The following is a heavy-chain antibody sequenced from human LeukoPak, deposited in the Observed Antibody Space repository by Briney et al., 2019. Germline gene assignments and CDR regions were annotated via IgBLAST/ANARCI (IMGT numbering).Heavy chain of an antibody. J-gene: IGHJ3*02. Sequence: GGSLRLSCVASGFIFSSYSMSWVRQIPGKGLEWVSSIDSSSTYIYYADSMKGRFTISRDNAKYSLYLQMNSLTPEDTAVYFCAKSVMIETTTRAFDIWGRGTMVTVSS. CDR3: AKSVMIETTTRAFDI. CDR2: IDSSSTYI. V-gene: IGHV3-21*01. CDR1: GFIFSSYS. D-gene: IGHD2-15*01.